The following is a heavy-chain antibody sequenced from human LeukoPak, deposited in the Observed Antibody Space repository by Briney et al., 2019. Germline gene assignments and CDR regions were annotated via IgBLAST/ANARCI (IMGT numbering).Heavy chain of an antibody. D-gene: IGHD6-13*01. V-gene: IGHV3-13*01. CDR2: IGTAGEI. Sequence: GGSLRLSCAASGFTFSSYDIHWVRQATGKGLEWVSGIGTAGEIYYPGSVKGRFTISRENAKNSLYLQMNSLRAGDTAVYYCARAAYSSAWYSRYFDLWGRGTLVTVSS. CDR3: ARAAYSSAWYSRYFDL. J-gene: IGHJ2*01. CDR1: GFTFSSYD.